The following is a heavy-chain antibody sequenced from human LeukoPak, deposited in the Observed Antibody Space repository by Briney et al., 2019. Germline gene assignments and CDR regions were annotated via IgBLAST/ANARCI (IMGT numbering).Heavy chain of an antibody. CDR3: ARDLSGSSSSGFDP. D-gene: IGHD6-6*01. CDR1: GFTFSSYS. Sequence: GGSLRLSCAASGFTFSSYSMTWVRQAPGKGLEWVSSISSSSSYIYYADSVKDRFTISRDNAKNSLYLQMNSLRAEDTAVYYCARDLSGSSSSGFDPWGQGTLVTVSS. CDR2: ISSSSSYI. J-gene: IGHJ5*02. V-gene: IGHV3-21*01.